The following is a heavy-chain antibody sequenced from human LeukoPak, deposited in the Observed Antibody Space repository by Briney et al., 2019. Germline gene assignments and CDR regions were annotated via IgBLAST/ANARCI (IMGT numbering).Heavy chain of an antibody. J-gene: IGHJ3*02. Sequence: PSETLSLTCTVSGGSISSDYWSRIRQPAGKGLEWIGRIYTSGSTNYNPSLKSRVTISVDKSKNQFSLKLSSVTAADTAVYYCARERGVYYYDSSGYYNHDAFDIWGQGTMVTVSS. V-gene: IGHV4-4*07. CDR1: GGSISSDY. CDR3: ARERGVYYYDSSGYYNHDAFDI. D-gene: IGHD3-22*01. CDR2: IYTSGST.